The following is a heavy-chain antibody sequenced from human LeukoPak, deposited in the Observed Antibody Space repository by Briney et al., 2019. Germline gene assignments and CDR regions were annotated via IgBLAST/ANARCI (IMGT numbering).Heavy chain of an antibody. V-gene: IGHV4-4*07. CDR2: IYTSGST. D-gene: IGHD3-22*01. CDR1: GGSFSGYY. CDR3: AREIGDYYDSSGYRTYYFDY. Sequence: SETLSLTCAVYGGSFSGYYWSWIRQPAGKGLEWIGRIYTSGSTNYNPSLKSRVTMSVDTSKNQISLKLSSVTAADTAVYYCAREIGDYYDSSGYRTYYFDYWGQGTLVTVSS. J-gene: IGHJ4*02.